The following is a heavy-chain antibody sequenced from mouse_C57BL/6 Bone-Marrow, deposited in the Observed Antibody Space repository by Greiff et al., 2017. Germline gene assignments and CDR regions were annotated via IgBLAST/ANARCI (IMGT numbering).Heavy chain of an antibody. CDR2: ISDGGSYT. CDR1: GFTFSSYA. CDR3: ARDPSSGLFAY. Sequence: EVQLQQSGGGLVKPGGSLKLSCAASGFTFSSYAMSWVRQTPEKRLEWVATISDGGSYTYYPDNVKGRFTISRDNAKNNRYLQMSHLKSDDTAMYYGARDPSSGLFAYWGQGTLVTVSA. J-gene: IGHJ3*01. D-gene: IGHD3-2*02. V-gene: IGHV5-4*01.